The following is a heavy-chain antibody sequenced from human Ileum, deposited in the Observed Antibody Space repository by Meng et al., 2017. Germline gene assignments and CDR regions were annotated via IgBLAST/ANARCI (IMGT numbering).Heavy chain of an antibody. CDR1: GGSVSRAGYQ. CDR3: ARDHMGSLDY. J-gene: IGHJ4*02. CDR2: AST. Sequence: QVQLREPGPGLVRPSETLSLICTVSGGSVSRAGYQWGWIRQPPGKGLEWIGYASTNYNPSLKSRVTISLDTSRNQFSLSLSSVTAADTAVYYCARDHMGSLDYWGQGILVTVSS. D-gene: IGHD1-26*01. V-gene: IGHV4-61*08.